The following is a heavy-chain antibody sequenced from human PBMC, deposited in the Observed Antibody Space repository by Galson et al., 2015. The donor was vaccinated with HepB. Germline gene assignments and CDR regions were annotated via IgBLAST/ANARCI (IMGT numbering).Heavy chain of an antibody. Sequence: SLRLSCAASGFTVSSNYMSWVRQAPGKGLEWVSVIYSGGSTYYADSVKGRFTISRDNSKNTLYLQMNSLRAEDTAVYYCAREGGNPSGGRYFDYWGQGTLVTVSS. J-gene: IGHJ4*02. V-gene: IGHV3-53*01. CDR3: AREGGNPSGGRYFDY. D-gene: IGHD4-23*01. CDR1: GFTVSSNY. CDR2: IYSGGST.